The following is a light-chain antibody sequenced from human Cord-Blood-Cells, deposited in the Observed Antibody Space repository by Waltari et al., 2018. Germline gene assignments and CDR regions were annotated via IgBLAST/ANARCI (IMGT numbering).Light chain of an antibody. CDR1: QSISSW. CDR3: QQYNSYRT. Sequence: DIQMTQSPSTLSASVGDRVTITCRASQSISSWLAWYQQKPGKAPKLLIYDASSLESGVPSMFSGSGSGTALTLTISSLQADDVATYYCQQYNSYRTFGQGTKVEIK. J-gene: IGKJ1*01. V-gene: IGKV1-5*01. CDR2: DAS.